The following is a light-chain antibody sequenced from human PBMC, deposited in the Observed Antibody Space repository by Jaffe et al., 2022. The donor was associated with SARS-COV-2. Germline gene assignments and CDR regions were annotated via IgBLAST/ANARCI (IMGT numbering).Light chain of an antibody. CDR1: TSNIGSNY. CDR2: RND. J-gene: IGLJ3*02. CDR3: AAWHGSLSGWV. V-gene: IGLV1-47*01. Sequence: QSVLTQPPSASGTPGQRVTISCSGSTSNIGSNYVYWFQQLPGTAPKLLIYRNDQRPSGVPERFSGSKSGTSASLAISGLRSEDEADYYCAAWHGSLSGWVFGGGTKLTVL.